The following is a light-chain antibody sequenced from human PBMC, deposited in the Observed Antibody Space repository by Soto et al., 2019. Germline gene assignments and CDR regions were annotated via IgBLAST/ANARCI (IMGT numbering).Light chain of an antibody. CDR1: SSDVGGYNY. CDR2: DVS. J-gene: IGLJ2*01. V-gene: IGLV2-14*01. Sequence: QSALTQPASVSGSPGQSITISCTGTSSDVGGYNYVSWYQQHPGKAPKLMIYDVSNRPSGVSNRFSGSKYGNTASRTISGLQAEDEADYYCSSSTSSSTLVVFGGGTKLTVL. CDR3: SSSTSSSTLVV.